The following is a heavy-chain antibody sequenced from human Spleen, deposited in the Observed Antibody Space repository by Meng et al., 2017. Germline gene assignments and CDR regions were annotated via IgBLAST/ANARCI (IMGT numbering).Heavy chain of an antibody. CDR3: ARAGYSSTWFEGWFDP. V-gene: IGHV3-7*01. J-gene: IGHJ5*02. D-gene: IGHD6-13*01. CDR2: IKQDGSEK. Sequence: GGSLRLSCAASRFTFSHYWMTWVRQAPGKGLEWVATIKQDGSEKYYLDSVKGRFTIYRDNAKDSLYLQMNSLRVDDTAVYYCARAGYSSTWFEGWFDPWGQGTLVTVSS. CDR1: RFTFSHYW.